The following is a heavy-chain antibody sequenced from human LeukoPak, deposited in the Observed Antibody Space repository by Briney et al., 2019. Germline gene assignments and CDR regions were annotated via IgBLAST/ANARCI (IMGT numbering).Heavy chain of an antibody. J-gene: IGHJ4*02. V-gene: IGHV4-59*11. D-gene: IGHD1-26*01. Sequence: SETLSLTCTVSGGSISSHYWSWMRQPPGKGLEWIGYIYYTGSTDYNPSLKSRVTISVDTSKNQLSLKLSSVTAADAAVYYCARSDGAGATDYWGQGTLVTVSS. CDR2: IYYTGST. CDR3: ARSDGAGATDY. CDR1: GGSISSHY.